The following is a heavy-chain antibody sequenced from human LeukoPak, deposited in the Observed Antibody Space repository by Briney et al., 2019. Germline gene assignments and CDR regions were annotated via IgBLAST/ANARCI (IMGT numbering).Heavy chain of an antibody. V-gene: IGHV3-23*01. D-gene: IGHD2-2*01. J-gene: IGHJ4*02. Sequence: PGGSLRLSCAASGFTFSSYAMSWVRQTPGKGLEWVSVISGSGDSTYYVDSVKGRFTIPRDNSKNTLYLQMNSLRAEDTAVYYCAKDRYCSSTRCYGDFDYWGQGTQVTVSS. CDR3: AKDRYCSSTRCYGDFDY. CDR1: GFTFSSYA. CDR2: ISGSGDST.